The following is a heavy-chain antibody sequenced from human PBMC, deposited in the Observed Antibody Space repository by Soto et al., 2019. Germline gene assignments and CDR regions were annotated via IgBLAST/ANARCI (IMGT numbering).Heavy chain of an antibody. J-gene: IGHJ2*01. Sequence: EVQLLESGGGLVRPGGSLRLSCAASGFTFSNYVMNWVRQAPGKGLEWVSAIGGTSGSTYYADSVKGRFTISRDNSKDSLSLQMNSLGAEDTALYYCAKRRGEGFFDLWGRGTLVTVSS. CDR1: GFTFSNYV. CDR2: IGGTSGST. D-gene: IGHD3-10*01. V-gene: IGHV3-23*01. CDR3: AKRRGEGFFDL.